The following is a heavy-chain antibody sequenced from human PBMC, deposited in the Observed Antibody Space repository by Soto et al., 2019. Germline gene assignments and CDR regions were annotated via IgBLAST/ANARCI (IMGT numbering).Heavy chain of an antibody. J-gene: IGHJ5*02. CDR2: IYYSGST. CDR3: GAGYYFFSSGSTNQFDT. D-gene: IGHD3-22*01. CDR1: GGSISSGDYY. V-gene: IGHV4-30-4*01. Sequence: PSETLSLTCTVSGGSISSGDYYWSWIRQPPGKGLEWIGYIYYSGSTYYNPSLKSRVTISVDTSKNQFSLKLSSVTAADTAVYYCGAGYYFFSSGSTNQFDTLCLETLVPISS.